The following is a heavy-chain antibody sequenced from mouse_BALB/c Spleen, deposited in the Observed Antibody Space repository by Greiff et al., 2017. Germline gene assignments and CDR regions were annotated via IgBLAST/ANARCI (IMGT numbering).Heavy chain of an antibody. CDR1: GFTFSNYW. D-gene: IGHD2-1*01. J-gene: IGHJ2*01. CDR3: TAYGNYPYYFDY. Sequence: EVKLEESGGGLVQPGGSMKLSCVASGFTFSNYWMNWVRQSPEKGLEWVAEIRLKSNNYATHYAESVKGRFTISRDDSKSSVYLQMNNLRAEDTGIYYCTAYGNYPYYFDYWGQGTTLTVSS. CDR2: IRLKSNNYAT. V-gene: IGHV6-6*02.